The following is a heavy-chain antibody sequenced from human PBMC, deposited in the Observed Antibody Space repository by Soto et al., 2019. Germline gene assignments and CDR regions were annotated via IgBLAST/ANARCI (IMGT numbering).Heavy chain of an antibody. CDR1: GVSVTSYY. J-gene: IGHJ4*02. V-gene: IGHV4-59*02. CDR2: VYHTGNT. Sequence: SETLSLTCSVSGVSVTSYYWTWIRHSPGKGLECIGYVYHTGNTYYNPSLKSRVTISLDTSKNQVSLRLRSVTAADTAVYYCAREQYNWKLWGQGNLVTVSS. CDR3: AREQYNWKL. D-gene: IGHD1-20*01.